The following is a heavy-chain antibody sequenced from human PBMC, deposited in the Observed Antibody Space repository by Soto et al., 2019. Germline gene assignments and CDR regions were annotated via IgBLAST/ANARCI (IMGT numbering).Heavy chain of an antibody. Sequence: SETLSLTCAVYGGSFSGYYWSWIRQPPGKGLEWIGEINHSGSTNYNPSLKSRVTISVDTSKNQFSLKLSSVTAADTAVYYCARVQFLENYYMDVWGKGTTVTVSS. CDR3: ARVQFLENYYMDV. V-gene: IGHV4-34*01. CDR1: GGSFSGYY. J-gene: IGHJ6*03. CDR2: INHSGST. D-gene: IGHD3-3*01.